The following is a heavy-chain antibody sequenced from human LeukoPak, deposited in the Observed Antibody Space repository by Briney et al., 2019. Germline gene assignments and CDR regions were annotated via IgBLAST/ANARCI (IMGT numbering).Heavy chain of an antibody. Sequence: KTSETLSLTCTVSGDSISGYYWSWIRQPPGKGLEWIGYIYYSGSTNYNPSLKSRVTISVDTSKNQFSLKLTSVTAADTAVYYCARQGMGAAGPDYWGQGTLVTVSS. V-gene: IGHV4-59*08. CDR3: ARQGMGAAGPDY. CDR2: IYYSGST. CDR1: GDSISGYY. D-gene: IGHD6-13*01. J-gene: IGHJ4*02.